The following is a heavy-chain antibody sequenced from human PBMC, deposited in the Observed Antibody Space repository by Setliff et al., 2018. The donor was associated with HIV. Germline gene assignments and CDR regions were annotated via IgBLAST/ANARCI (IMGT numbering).Heavy chain of an antibody. CDR1: GFTFSSYG. J-gene: IGHJ6*02. CDR3: ARPTNIDTLYYGSQSFYMYSYGMDV. CDR2: IWDDGSNK. Sequence: GGSLRLSCAASGFTFSSYGMHWVRQAPGKGLEWVAVIWDDGSNKYYADSVKGRFTISRDNSKNMLYLQMNSLRAEDMAVYFCARPTNIDTLYYGSQSFYMYSYGMDVWGQGTTVTVSS. D-gene: IGHD3-10*01. V-gene: IGHV3-33*01.